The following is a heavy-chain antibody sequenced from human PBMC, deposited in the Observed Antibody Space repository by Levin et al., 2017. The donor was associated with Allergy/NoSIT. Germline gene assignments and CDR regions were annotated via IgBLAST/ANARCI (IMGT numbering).Heavy chain of an antibody. CDR1: GISISTYY. V-gene: IGHV4-59*01. D-gene: IGHD5-24*01. CDR3: ASLGYAYGYTY. CDR2: IYYSGRT. J-gene: IGHJ4*02. Sequence: GSLRLSCSISGISISTYYWSWIRQPPGQGLESVGYIYYSGRTNYNPSLTSRVTISIDTSKNHFSLYLASVTAADTAVYYGASLGYAYGYTYWGQGILVTVSS.